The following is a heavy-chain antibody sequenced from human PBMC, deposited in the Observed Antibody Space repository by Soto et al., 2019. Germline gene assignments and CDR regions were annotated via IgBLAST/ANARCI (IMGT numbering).Heavy chain of an antibody. V-gene: IGHV3-33*01. CDR3: ARDPDSGSYYVFDY. J-gene: IGHJ4*02. CDR2: IWYDGSNK. Sequence: GGSLRLSCAASGFTFGSYGMHWVRQAPGKGLEWVAVIWYDGSNKYYADSVKGRFTISRDNSKSTLYLQMNSLRAEDTAVYYCARDPDSGSYYVFDYWGQGTLVTVSS. D-gene: IGHD1-26*01. CDR1: GFTFGSYG.